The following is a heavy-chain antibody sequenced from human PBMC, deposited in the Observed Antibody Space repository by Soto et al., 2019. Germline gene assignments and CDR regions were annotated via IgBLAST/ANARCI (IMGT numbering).Heavy chain of an antibody. D-gene: IGHD4-4*01. CDR3: VKGGRTTVTEFDY. CDR1: GISFITTA. CDR2: ITYNGGST. J-gene: IGHJ4*02. V-gene: IGHV3-64D*08. Sequence: GGSLRLSCSASGISFITTAMHWVRQAPGKGLEYASGITYNGGSTYYADSVKGRFTISRDNSKNTLYLQMSSLRAADTALYYCVKGGRTTVTEFDYWGQGTLVTVSS.